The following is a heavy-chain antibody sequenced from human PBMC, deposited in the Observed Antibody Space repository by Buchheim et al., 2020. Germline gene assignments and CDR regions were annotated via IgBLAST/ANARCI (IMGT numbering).Heavy chain of an antibody. D-gene: IGHD3-16*02. CDR3: ARAGYYDYVWGSYRKRLFDY. CDR1: GFTFSSYC. V-gene: IGHV3-74*01. Sequence: EVQLVESGGGLVQPGGSLRLSCAASGFTFSSYCXHWVRQAPGKGLVWFSRINSDGSSTSYADSVKGRFTXSSDKAKNTWYLPMNSLRAEDTAVYYCARAGYYDYVWGSYRKRLFDYWGQGTL. J-gene: IGHJ4*02. CDR2: INSDGSST.